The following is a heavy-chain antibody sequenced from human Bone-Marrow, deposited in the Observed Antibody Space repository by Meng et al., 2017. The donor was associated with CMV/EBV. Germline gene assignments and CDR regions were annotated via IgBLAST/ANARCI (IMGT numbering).Heavy chain of an antibody. J-gene: IGHJ6*02. V-gene: IGHV4-31*03. Sequence: SETLSLTCTVSGGSISSGGYYWSWIRQHPGKGLEWIGYIYYSGSTYYNPSLKSRVTISVDTSKNQFSLKLSSVTAADTAVYYCAREVKGAMVRGERIHYYYGMDVWGQGTTVTVSS. CDR2: IYYSGST. CDR3: AREVKGAMVRGERIHYYYGMDV. D-gene: IGHD3-10*01. CDR1: GGSISSGGYY.